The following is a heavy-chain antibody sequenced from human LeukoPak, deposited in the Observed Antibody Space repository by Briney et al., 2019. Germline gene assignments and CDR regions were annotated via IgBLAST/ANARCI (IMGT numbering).Heavy chain of an antibody. CDR1: GFTFSAYA. CDR2: ITSSSSYI. V-gene: IGHV3-21*01. J-gene: IGHJ4*02. CDR3: ARGEIAVTGD. Sequence: GGSLRLSCAASGFTFSAYAMNWVRQAAGKGLEWVSSITSSSSYIYYADSVKGRFTISRDNAKNSLYLQMNSLRAEDTAVYYCARGEIAVTGDWGRGTLVTVSS. D-gene: IGHD6-19*01.